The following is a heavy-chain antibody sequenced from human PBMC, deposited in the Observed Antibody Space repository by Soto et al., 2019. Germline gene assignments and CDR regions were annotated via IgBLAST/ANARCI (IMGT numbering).Heavy chain of an antibody. V-gene: IGHV4-34*01. D-gene: IGHD3-3*01. J-gene: IGHJ6*02. CDR2: INHSGST. Sequence: SETLSLTCAFYGGSFSGYYWSWIRQPPGKGLEWIGEINHSGSTNYNPSLKSRVTISVDTSKNQFSLKLSSVTAADTAVYYCARGGHYILRFLEWSPSGYYYYYGMDVWGQGTTVTVSS. CDR3: ARGGHYILRFLEWSPSGYYYYYGMDV. CDR1: GGSFSGYY.